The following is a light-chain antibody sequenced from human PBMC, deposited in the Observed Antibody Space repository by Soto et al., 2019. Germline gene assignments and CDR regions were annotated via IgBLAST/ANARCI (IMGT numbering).Light chain of an antibody. V-gene: IGLV2-14*01. CDR3: SSYTRSSTSYV. Sequence: QSVLTQPASVSGSPGQSITICCTGTRSDVGGYNYVSWYQQHPGKAPKLMIYEVSNRPSRVSNRFSGSKSGNTASLTTSGLQAEDEADYYCSSYTRSSTSYVFGTGTKVTVL. CDR1: RSDVGGYNY. J-gene: IGLJ1*01. CDR2: EVS.